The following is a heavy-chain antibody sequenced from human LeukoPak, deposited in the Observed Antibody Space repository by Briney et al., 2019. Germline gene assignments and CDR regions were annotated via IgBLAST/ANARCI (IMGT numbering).Heavy chain of an antibody. J-gene: IGHJ5*02. CDR2: IKSKTDGGTT. V-gene: IGHV3-15*01. Sequence: GGSLRLSCAVSGFTFGNAWMSWVRQAPGKGLEWVGRIKSKTDGGTTDYAAPVKGRFTISRDDSKNTLYLQMNSLKTEDTAVYYCTTDGPLLLWFGEPWGQGTLVTVSS. CDR1: GFTFGNAW. CDR3: TTDGPLLLWFGEP. D-gene: IGHD3-10*01.